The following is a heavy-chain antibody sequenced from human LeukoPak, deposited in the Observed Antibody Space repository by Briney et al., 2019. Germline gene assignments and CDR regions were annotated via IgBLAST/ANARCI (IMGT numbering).Heavy chain of an antibody. CDR1: GGSISSGGYS. J-gene: IGHJ4*02. Sequence: SETLSLTCAVSGGSISSGGYSWSWIRQPPGKGLEWIGYIYHSGSTYYNPSLKSRVTISVDRSKNQFSLKLSSVTAADTAVYYCARGEGGYDSPFDHWGQGTLVTVSS. D-gene: IGHD5-12*01. CDR2: IYHSGST. CDR3: ARGEGGYDSPFDH. V-gene: IGHV4-30-2*01.